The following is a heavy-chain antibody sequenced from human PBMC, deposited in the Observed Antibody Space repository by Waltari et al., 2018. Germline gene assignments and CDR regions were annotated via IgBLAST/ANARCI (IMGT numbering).Heavy chain of an antibody. CDR1: GYTFTSYD. CDR3: ARGGVYSGSATGEAVDY. V-gene: IGHV1-8*01. CDR2: MNPNSGNT. J-gene: IGHJ4*02. D-gene: IGHD1-26*01. Sequence: QVQLVQSGAEVKKPGASVKVSCKASGYTFTSYDINWVRQATGQGLEWMGWMNPNSGNTGYAQKFQGRVTMTRNTSISTAYMELSSLRSEDTAVYYCARGGVYSGSATGEAVDYWGQGTLVTVSS.